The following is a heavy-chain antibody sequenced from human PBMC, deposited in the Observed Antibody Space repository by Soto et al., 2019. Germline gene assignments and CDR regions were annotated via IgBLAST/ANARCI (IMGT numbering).Heavy chain of an antibody. V-gene: IGHV4-31*03. CDR1: GGSISSGGYY. CDR2: IYYSGSS. Sequence: SETLSLTCTVSGGSISSGGYYWSWIRQHPGKGLEWIGYIYYSGSSNYNPPLKSRITISVDTSKNQFSLRLRSVTAADTAVYYCARGSDWFDPWGQGTLVTVSS. J-gene: IGHJ5*02. CDR3: ARGSDWFDP.